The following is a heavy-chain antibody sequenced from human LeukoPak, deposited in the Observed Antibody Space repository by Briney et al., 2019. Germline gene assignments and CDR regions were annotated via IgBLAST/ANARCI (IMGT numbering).Heavy chain of an antibody. CDR2: INPNSGGT. J-gene: IGHJ4*02. Sequence: ASVKVSCKASGYTFTGYYMHWVRQAPGQGLEWMGWINPNSGGTNYAQKFQGRVTMTRDTSISTAYMEMSRLRSDDTAVYYCARVYDYGDYVGYWGQGTLVTVSS. D-gene: IGHD4-17*01. CDR3: ARVYDYGDYVGY. V-gene: IGHV1-2*02. CDR1: GYTFTGYY.